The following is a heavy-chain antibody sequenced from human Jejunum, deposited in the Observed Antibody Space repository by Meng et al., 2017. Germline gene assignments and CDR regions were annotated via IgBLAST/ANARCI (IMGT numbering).Heavy chain of an antibody. Sequence: LKISCAASGFTFRNFWMQWVRQAPGKGLVWVSRINIDGSSTDYADSVKGRFTISRDDAKNTLYLQMNSLRVEDTAVYYCTRTGSYRYDFWGQGTLVTVSS. D-gene: IGHD1-26*01. J-gene: IGHJ4*02. V-gene: IGHV3-74*01. CDR1: GFTFRNFW. CDR2: INIDGSST. CDR3: TRTGSYRYDF.